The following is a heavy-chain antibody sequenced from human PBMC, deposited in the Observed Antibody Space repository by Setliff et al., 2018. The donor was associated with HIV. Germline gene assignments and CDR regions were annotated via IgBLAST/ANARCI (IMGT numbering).Heavy chain of an antibody. D-gene: IGHD6-19*01. CDR2: ITPGSTTL. CDR1: GFTFSNYI. CDR3: AKTQGWYLIDY. V-gene: IGHV3-48*01. J-gene: IGHJ4*02. Sequence: GGSLRLSCAASGFTFSNYILTWVRQAPGEGLEWVSYITPGSTTLYYADSVRGRFTISRDDAKGSVFLQMNSLRTEDTAVYYCAKTQGWYLIDYWGQGTLVTVSS.